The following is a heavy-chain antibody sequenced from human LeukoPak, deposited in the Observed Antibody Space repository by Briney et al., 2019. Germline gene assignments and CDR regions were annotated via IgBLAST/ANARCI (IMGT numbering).Heavy chain of an antibody. V-gene: IGHV3-30*02. J-gene: IGHJ3*02. CDR1: GFTFSNYG. CDR3: AKGVTGRDAFDM. D-gene: IGHD1-26*01. CDR2: IWYDGRNK. Sequence: GGSLRLSCAASGFTFSNYGMHWVRPAPGKGVEWVPFIWYDGRNKYYAGSVKGRVTISRDNFKKTLFLQINNLKAEDTGGYYFAKGVTGRDAFDMWGEGRMVTVSS.